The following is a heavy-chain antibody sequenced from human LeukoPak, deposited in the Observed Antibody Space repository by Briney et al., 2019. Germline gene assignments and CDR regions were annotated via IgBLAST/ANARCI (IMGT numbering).Heavy chain of an antibody. CDR3: ARDLGYSSSSADNWFDP. CDR1: GGSISSYY. J-gene: IGHJ5*02. Sequence: SETLSLTCTVSGGSISSYYWSWIRQPPGKGLEWIGYIYYSGSTNYNPSLKGRVTISVDTSKNQFSLKLSSVTAADTAVYYCARDLGYSSSSADNWFDPWGQGTLVTVSS. D-gene: IGHD6-6*01. V-gene: IGHV4-59*01. CDR2: IYYSGST.